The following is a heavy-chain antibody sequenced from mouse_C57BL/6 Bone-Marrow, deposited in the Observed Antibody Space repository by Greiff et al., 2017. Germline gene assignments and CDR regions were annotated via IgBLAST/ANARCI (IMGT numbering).Heavy chain of an antibody. CDR3: ARFPYYYGSNYFDY. CDR2: IHPNSGST. D-gene: IGHD1-1*01. J-gene: IGHJ2*01. CDR1: GYTFTSYW. Sequence: QVQLQQPGAELVKPGASVKLSCKASGYTFTSYWMHWVKQRPGQGLEWIGMIHPNSGSTNYNEKFKGKATLTADKSSSTAYMELRSLTSEDSAVYFCARFPYYYGSNYFDYWGQGTTLTVSS. V-gene: IGHV1-64*01.